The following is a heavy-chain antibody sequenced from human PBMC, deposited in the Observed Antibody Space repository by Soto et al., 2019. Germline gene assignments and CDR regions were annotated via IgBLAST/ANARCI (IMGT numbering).Heavy chain of an antibody. Sequence: QVQLQESGPGLVKPSQTLSLTCTVSGGSISSGDYYWSWIRQPPGKGLEWIGYIYYSGSTYYNPSLKSRVTISVDTSKNQFSRKLISVTAADTAVYYCARVGGFGATTIDYWGKGTLVTVSS. CDR1: GGSISSGDYY. CDR2: IYYSGST. D-gene: IGHD3-10*01. V-gene: IGHV4-30-4*01. J-gene: IGHJ4*02. CDR3: ARVGGFGATTIDY.